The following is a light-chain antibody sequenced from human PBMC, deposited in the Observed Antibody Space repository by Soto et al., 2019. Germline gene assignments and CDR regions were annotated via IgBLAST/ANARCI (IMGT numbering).Light chain of an antibody. J-gene: IGLJ2*01. V-gene: IGLV2-8*01. CDR1: SSDVGGYNC. Sequence: QSALTQPPSASGSPGQSVTISCTGTSSDVGGYNCVSWYQQHPGKAPQLMIYEVTKRPSGVPDRFSGSKSGNTASLTVSGIQAEDEADYYCSSYAGSNTVLFGGGTKLTVL. CDR2: EVT. CDR3: SSYAGSNTVL.